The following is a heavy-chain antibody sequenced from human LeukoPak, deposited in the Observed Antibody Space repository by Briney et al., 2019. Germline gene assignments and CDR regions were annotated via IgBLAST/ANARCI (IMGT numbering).Heavy chain of an antibody. CDR2: INAGNGNT. J-gene: IGHJ6*02. Sequence: ASVKVSCKASGYTFTSYAMHWVRQAPGQRLEWMGWINAGNGNTKYSQKFQGRVTITRDTSASTAYMELSSLRSEDTAVYYCARGEDDSSGYWIYYYYGMDVWGQGTTVTVSS. D-gene: IGHD3-22*01. V-gene: IGHV1-3*01. CDR3: ARGEDDSSGYWIYYYYGMDV. CDR1: GYTFTSYA.